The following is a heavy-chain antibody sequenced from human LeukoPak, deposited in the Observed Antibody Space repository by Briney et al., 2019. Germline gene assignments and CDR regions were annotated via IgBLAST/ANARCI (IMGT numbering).Heavy chain of an antibody. J-gene: IGHJ4*02. CDR2: ISSSSSTI. Sequence: GSLRLSCAASGFIFSSYSMNWVRQAPGKGLEWVSYISSSSSTIYYADSVKGRFTISRDSAKNSVYLQMNSLRDEDTAVYYCARGPNPSSGWYDYWGQGTLVTVSS. CDR1: GFIFSSYS. CDR3: ARGPNPSSGWYDY. V-gene: IGHV3-48*02. D-gene: IGHD6-19*01.